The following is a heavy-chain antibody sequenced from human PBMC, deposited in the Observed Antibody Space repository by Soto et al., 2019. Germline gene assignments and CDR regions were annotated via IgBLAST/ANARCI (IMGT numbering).Heavy chain of an antibody. J-gene: IGHJ6*02. CDR3: ARTGGGTIFGVVIDYYYGMDV. D-gene: IGHD3-3*01. Sequence: SETLSLTCAVYGGSFSGYYWSWIRQPPGKGLEWIGEINHSGSTNYNPSLKSRVTISVDTSKNQFSLKLSSVTAADTAVYYCARTGGGTIFGVVIDYYYGMDVRGQGTTVTVSS. V-gene: IGHV4-34*01. CDR2: INHSGST. CDR1: GGSFSGYY.